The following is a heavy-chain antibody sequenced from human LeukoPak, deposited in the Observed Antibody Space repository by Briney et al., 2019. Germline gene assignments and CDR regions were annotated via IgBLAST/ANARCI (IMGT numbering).Heavy chain of an antibody. V-gene: IGHV3-23*01. CDR3: AKSLAVPGSPDY. CDR1: GFTFSSFG. CDR2: VSGSGGNT. Sequence: GGSLRLSCTASGFTFSSFGFNWVRQAPGKGLEWVPTVSGSGGNTYYADSVKGRFTISRDNSENTLYLQMNSLRAQDTAVYYCAKSLAVPGSPDYWGQGTLVTVSS. J-gene: IGHJ4*02. D-gene: IGHD6-19*01.